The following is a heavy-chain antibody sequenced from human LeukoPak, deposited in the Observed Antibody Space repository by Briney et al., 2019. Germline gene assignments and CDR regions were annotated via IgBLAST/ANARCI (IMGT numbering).Heavy chain of an antibody. Sequence: SETLSLTCSVSGVSISTSYWTWLRQPPGKGLQWIGHMSYSGTTKYNPFLKSRVTMSVDSSKNQFSLELTSVSAADTAVYYCARDDTGYRSGWSKDFDYWGQGTLVTVSS. CDR2: MSYSGTT. CDR3: ARDDTGYRSGWSKDFDY. V-gene: IGHV4-59*01. CDR1: GVSISTSY. J-gene: IGHJ4*02. D-gene: IGHD6-19*01.